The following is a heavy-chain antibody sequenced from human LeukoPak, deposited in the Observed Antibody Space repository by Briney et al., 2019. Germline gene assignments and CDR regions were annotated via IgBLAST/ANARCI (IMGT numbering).Heavy chain of an antibody. CDR2: ISSSSSTI. Sequence: PGGSLRLSCAASGSTFSSYSMNWVRQAPGKGLEWVSYISSSSSTIYYADSVKGRFTISRDNAKNSLYLQMNSLRAEDTAVYYCIRGSGIAAAGPLDYWGQGTLVTVSS. V-gene: IGHV3-48*01. CDR1: GSTFSSYS. CDR3: IRGSGIAAAGPLDY. D-gene: IGHD6-13*01. J-gene: IGHJ4*02.